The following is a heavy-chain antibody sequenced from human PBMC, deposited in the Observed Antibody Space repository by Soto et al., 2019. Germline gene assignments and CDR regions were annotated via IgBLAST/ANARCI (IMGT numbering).Heavy chain of an antibody. CDR3: ARLRGYGGLGY. V-gene: IGHV4-59*08. CDR1: GGSISSYY. J-gene: IGHJ4*02. Sequence: QVQLQESGPGLVKPSETLSLTCTVSGGSISSYYWSWIRQPPGKGLEWIGYIYHSGSTNYNPSLKSRVTISVDTSKNQFSLKLSSVTAADTAVYYCARLRGYGGLGYWGQGTLVTVSS. D-gene: IGHD4-17*01. CDR2: IYHSGST.